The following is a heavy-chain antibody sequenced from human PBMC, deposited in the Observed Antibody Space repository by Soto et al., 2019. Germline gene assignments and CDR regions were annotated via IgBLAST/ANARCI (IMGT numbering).Heavy chain of an antibody. CDR2: IYYSGST. CDR1: GGSISSYY. Sequence: PSETLSLTCTVSGGSISSYYWSWIRQPPGKGLEWIGYIYYSGSTNYNPSLKSRVTISVDTSKNQFSLKLSSVTAADTAVYYCARGVVVVVAAMDYYYGMDVWGQGTTVTVSS. CDR3: ARGVVVVVAAMDYYYGMDV. D-gene: IGHD2-15*01. V-gene: IGHV4-59*01. J-gene: IGHJ6*02.